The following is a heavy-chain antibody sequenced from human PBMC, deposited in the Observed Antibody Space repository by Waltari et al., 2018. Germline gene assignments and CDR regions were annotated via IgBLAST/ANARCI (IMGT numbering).Heavy chain of an antibody. CDR3: ARDLYGYYMDV. CDR2: SYSGGST. Sequence: EVQLVETGGGLIQPGGSLRLSCAASGFTVSSNYMSWVRQAPGKGLEWVSVSYSGGSTYYADSVKGRFTISRDNSKNTLYLQMNSLRAEDTAVYYCARDLYGYYMDVWGKGTTVTVSS. J-gene: IGHJ6*03. V-gene: IGHV3-53*02. D-gene: IGHD2-2*02. CDR1: GFTVSSNY.